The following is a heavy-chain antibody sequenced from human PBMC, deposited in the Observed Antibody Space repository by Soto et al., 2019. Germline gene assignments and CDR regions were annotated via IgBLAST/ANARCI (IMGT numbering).Heavy chain of an antibody. CDR2: ISGSGGST. J-gene: IGHJ3*02. CDR1: GFTFSSYA. CDR3: AKDRGSSGWYGTDAFDI. Sequence: GGSLRLSCAASGFTFSSYAMSWVRQAPGKGLEWVSAISGSGGSTYYADSVKGRFTISRDNSKNTLYLQMNSLRAEDTAVYYCAKDRGSSGWYGTDAFDIWGQGTMVTVSS. D-gene: IGHD6-19*01. V-gene: IGHV3-23*01.